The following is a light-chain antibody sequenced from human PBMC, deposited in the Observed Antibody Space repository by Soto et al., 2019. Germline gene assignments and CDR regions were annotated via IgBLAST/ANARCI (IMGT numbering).Light chain of an antibody. CDR2: GTS. CDR3: QQYNNWPRT. Sequence: EIVMTQSPVTLSVSPGERATLSCRASQSLSSNLAWYQQKPGQAPRLLIYGTSTRATGIPARFSGSGSGTDFTLTISSLQSEDFAVYYCQQYNNWPRTFGQGTKVEIK. V-gene: IGKV3-15*01. CDR1: QSLSSN. J-gene: IGKJ1*01.